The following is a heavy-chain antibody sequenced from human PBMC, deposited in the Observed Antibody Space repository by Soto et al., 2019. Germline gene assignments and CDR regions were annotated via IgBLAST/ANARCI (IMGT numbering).Heavy chain of an antibody. V-gene: IGHV4-31*03. D-gene: IGHD6-13*01. J-gene: IGHJ4*02. CDR1: GGSISSGGYY. CDR2: IYYSGST. CDR3: AREVAAAGRHYFDY. Sequence: QVQLQESGPGLVKPSQTLSLTCTVSGGSISSGGYYWSWIRQHPGKGLEWIGYIYYSGSTYYNPSPKSRVTISVDTSKNQFPLKLSSVTAADTAVYYCAREVAAAGRHYFDYWGQGTLVTVSS.